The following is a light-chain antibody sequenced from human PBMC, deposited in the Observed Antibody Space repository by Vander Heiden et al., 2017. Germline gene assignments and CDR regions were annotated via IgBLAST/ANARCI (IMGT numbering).Light chain of an antibody. Sequence: QSALTQPASVSGSPGPSFTISCTGTSSDVGGYNYVSWYQQHPGKALKLMIYDVSNRPAGVSNRFSGSKSGNTASLTISGRQAEDEADYYCSSYTSSSTLVFGGGTKLTVL. J-gene: IGLJ2*01. V-gene: IGLV2-14*01. CDR2: DVS. CDR1: SSDVGGYNY. CDR3: SSYTSSSTLV.